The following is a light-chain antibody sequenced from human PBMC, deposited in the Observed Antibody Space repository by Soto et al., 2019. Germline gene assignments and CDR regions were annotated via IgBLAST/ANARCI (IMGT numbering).Light chain of an antibody. V-gene: IGKV3-15*01. J-gene: IGKJ1*01. CDR2: GAS. CDR3: QQYNNWTPWT. CDR1: QSVSSK. Sequence: EILLTQSPATLSVSPGERATLSCRASQSVSSKLAWYQQKPGQAPRLLIYGASTRAPGIPARFSGSGSGTEFTLTISSLQSEDFAVYYCQQYNNWTPWTFGQGTKVE.